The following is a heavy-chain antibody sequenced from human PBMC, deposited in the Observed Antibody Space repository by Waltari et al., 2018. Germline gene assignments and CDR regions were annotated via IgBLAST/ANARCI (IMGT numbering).Heavy chain of an antibody. V-gene: IGHV4-39*01. D-gene: IGHD5-12*01. J-gene: IGHJ3*01. CDR2: MSYTGAT. CDR1: GVSITSNRHY. CDR3: ATYIGASVGTAAFDV. Sequence: QLQLQESGPGLVKPSETMSLTCSVSGVSITSNRHYWGWIRQPPGQGLGWIGTMSYTGATYSSPSLDSRVTVSRDTSKNQLSLKLVSVTAADTAVYYCATYIGASVGTAAFDVWGQGTMVTVSS.